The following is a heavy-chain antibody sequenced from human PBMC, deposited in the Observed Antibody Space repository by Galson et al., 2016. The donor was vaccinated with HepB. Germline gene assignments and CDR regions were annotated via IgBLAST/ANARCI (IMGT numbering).Heavy chain of an antibody. CDR1: GFTFSSYW. CDR3: GREARYCGSSGSLDI. Sequence: SLRLSCAASGFTFSSYWMPWVRQAPGTGLVWVSRTDSDGSYTDYVDSVKGRYTISRDNAKNTLFLQMNSLRAEDTAVYYCGREARYCGSSGSLDIWGQGTMVTVSS. CDR2: TDSDGSYT. V-gene: IGHV3-74*01. J-gene: IGHJ3*02. D-gene: IGHD1-26*01.